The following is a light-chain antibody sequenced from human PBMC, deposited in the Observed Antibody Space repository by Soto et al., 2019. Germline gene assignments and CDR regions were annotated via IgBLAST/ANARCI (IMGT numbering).Light chain of an antibody. CDR3: SSYTSSSTLV. CDR2: EVS. V-gene: IGLV2-14*01. Sequence: QSALTQPASVSGSPGQSITISCTGTSTDIGDYDYVSWYQQHPGKAPKLMLYEVSNRPSGVSNRFSGSKSGNTASLTISGLQAGDEADYYCSSYTSSSTLVFGGGTKLTVL. J-gene: IGLJ2*01. CDR1: STDIGDYDY.